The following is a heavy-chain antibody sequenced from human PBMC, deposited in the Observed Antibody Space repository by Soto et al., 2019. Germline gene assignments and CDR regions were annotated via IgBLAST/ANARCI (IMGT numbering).Heavy chain of an antibody. Sequence: EVQLLESGGGLVQPGGSLRLCCAASGFTFSSYAITLVRQSPGKGLEGVSVITGGVGVTHYADSVKGRCTISRENAKNPTTLPMNSLRDDDKAVYNSATFKGETSNKCYFPYWGQGTLVTVSS. CDR3: ATFKGETSNKCYFPY. D-gene: IGHD3-16*01. CDR2: ITGGVGVT. J-gene: IGHJ4*02. V-gene: IGHV3-23*01. CDR1: GFTFSSYA.